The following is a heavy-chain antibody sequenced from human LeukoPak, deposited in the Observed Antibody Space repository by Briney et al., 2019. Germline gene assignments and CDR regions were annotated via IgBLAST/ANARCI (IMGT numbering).Heavy chain of an antibody. CDR3: ARGSGAPHYYYYGMDV. J-gene: IGHJ6*02. V-gene: IGHV3-33*01. Sequence: GRSLRLSCAASGFTFSSYGMHWVRQAPGKGLEWVAVIWYDGSNKYYADSVKGRFTISRDNSKNTLYLRMNSLRAEDTAVYYCARGSGAPHYYYYGMDVWGQGTTVTVSS. CDR1: GFTFSSYG. CDR2: IWYDGSNK.